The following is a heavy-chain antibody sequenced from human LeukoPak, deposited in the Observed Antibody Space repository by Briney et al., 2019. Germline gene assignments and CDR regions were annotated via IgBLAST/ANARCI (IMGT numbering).Heavy chain of an antibody. D-gene: IGHD6-19*01. CDR3: ARTAVAGNWGFDY. J-gene: IGHJ4*02. CDR2: IYHSGRT. V-gene: IGHV4-38-2*02. Sequence: SETLSLTCTVSGYSISSGYYWGWIRPPPGKGLEWIGSIYHSGRTFYNPSLKSRVTISVDTSKNQFSLKLTSVTAADTAVYYCARTAVAGNWGFDYWGQGTLVTVSS. CDR1: GYSISSGYY.